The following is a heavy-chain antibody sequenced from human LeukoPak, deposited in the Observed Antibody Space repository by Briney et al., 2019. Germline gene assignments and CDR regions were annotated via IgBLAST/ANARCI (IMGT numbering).Heavy chain of an antibody. Sequence: ASVKVSCKASGYTFTGYYMHWVRQAPGQGLEWMGWINPNSGGTNYAQKFQGRVTMTRDTSISTAYMELSRLRFDDTAVYYCAGTPDSSGDFDYWGQGTLVTVSS. J-gene: IGHJ4*02. D-gene: IGHD3-22*01. CDR3: AGTPDSSGDFDY. CDR1: GYTFTGYY. V-gene: IGHV1-2*02. CDR2: INPNSGGT.